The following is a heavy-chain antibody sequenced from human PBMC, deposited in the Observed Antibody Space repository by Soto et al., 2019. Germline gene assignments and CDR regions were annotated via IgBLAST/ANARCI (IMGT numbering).Heavy chain of an antibody. CDR1: GFTLSNDW. CDR3: AKYTTSRYLVGFDP. CDR2: INQDGSET. V-gene: IGHV3-7*05. J-gene: IGHJ5*02. Sequence: GGSLRLSCAASGFTLSNDWMTWVRQAPVRGLEWVANINQDGSETQYADSVRGRFTISRDNAKEFLYLQMNSLRDEDTAVYYCAKYTTSRYLVGFDPWGQGTPVTVSS. D-gene: IGHD2-2*01.